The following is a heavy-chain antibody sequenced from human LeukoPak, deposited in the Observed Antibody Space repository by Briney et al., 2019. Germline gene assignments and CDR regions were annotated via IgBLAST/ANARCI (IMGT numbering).Heavy chain of an antibody. CDR2: INPNSGGT. V-gene: IGHV1-2*02. J-gene: IGHJ5*02. CDR1: GYTFTGHY. CDR3: ARFPSGFRHHGSSWYSDWFDP. D-gene: IGHD6-13*01. Sequence: GASVKVSCKASGYTFTGHYMHWVRQAPGQGLEWMGWINPNSGGTNYAQKFQGRVTMTRDTSISTAYMELSRLRSDDTAVYYCARFPSGFRHHGSSWYSDWFDPWGQGTLVTVSS.